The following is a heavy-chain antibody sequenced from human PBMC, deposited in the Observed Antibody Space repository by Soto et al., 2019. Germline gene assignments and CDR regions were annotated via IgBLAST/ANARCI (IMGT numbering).Heavy chain of an antibody. D-gene: IGHD3-16*01. J-gene: IGHJ6*02. Sequence: GGSLRLSCAASGFTFSNYAMSWVRPAPGKGLEWVGRIKSKTDGGTTDYAAPVKGKFTISRDDSKNTLYLQMNSLKTEDTVVYYCTTTFVGYYYYGMDVWGQGTTVTVSS. CDR3: TTTFVGYYYYGMDV. V-gene: IGHV3-15*01. CDR1: GFTFSNYA. CDR2: IKSKTDGGTT.